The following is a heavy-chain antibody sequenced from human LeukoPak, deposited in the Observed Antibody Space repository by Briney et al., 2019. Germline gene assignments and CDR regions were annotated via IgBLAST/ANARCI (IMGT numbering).Heavy chain of an antibody. D-gene: IGHD3-22*01. Sequence: PSETLSLTCTVSGDSVSSDSYYWSWIRQPPGKGLEWIGYVYYSGSTNYNPSLKSRVTISLDASKNQFSLKLSSVTATDTAVYYCARDNYYEGAFDVWGQGTMVTVSS. CDR2: VYYSGST. CDR3: ARDNYYEGAFDV. V-gene: IGHV4-61*01. J-gene: IGHJ3*01. CDR1: GDSVSSDSYY.